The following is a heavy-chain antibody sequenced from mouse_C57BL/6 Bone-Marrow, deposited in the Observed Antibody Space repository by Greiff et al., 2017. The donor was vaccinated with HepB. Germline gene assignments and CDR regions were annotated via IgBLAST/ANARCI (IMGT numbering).Heavy chain of an antibody. CDR1: GFTFSDYG. CDR2: ISNLAYSI. Sequence: EVMLVESGGGLVQPGGSLKLSCAASGFTFSDYGMAWVRQAPRKGPEWVAFISNLAYSIYYADTVTGRFTISRENAKNTLYLEMSSLRSEDTAMYYCASSPTGTWFAYWGQGTLVTVSA. CDR3: ASSPTGTWFAY. V-gene: IGHV5-15*01. D-gene: IGHD4-1*02. J-gene: IGHJ3*01.